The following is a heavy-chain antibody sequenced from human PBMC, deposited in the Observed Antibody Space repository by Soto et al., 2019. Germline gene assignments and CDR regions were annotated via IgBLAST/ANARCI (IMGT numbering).Heavy chain of an antibody. CDR1: GGSISIGGYY. J-gene: IGHJ3*02. V-gene: IGHV4-31*03. CDR2: IYYSGST. Sequence: PSETLSLTCTVSGGSISIGGYYWSWIRQHPGKGLEWIGYIYYSGSTYYNPSLKSRVTISVDTSKNQFSLKLSSVTAADTAVYYCARLRILGGYDTDVFDIWGQGTMVTVSS. D-gene: IGHD5-12*01. CDR3: ARLRILGGYDTDVFDI.